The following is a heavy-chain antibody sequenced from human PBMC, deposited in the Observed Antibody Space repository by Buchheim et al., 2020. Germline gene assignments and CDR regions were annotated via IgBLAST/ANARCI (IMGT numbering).Heavy chain of an antibody. D-gene: IGHD4-11*01. J-gene: IGHJ6*02. Sequence: QVQLQESGPGLVKPSQTLSLICTVSGGSISSGGYYWSWIRQHPGKGLEWIGYIYYSGSTYYNPSLKSRVTISVDTSKNQFSLKLSSVTAADTAVYYCARDRPRDYSLNYYGMDVWGQGTT. CDR1: GGSISSGGYY. CDR2: IYYSGST. V-gene: IGHV4-31*02. CDR3: ARDRPRDYSLNYYGMDV.